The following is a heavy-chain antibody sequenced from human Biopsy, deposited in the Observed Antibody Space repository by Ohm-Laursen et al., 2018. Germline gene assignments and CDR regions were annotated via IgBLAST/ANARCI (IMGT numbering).Heavy chain of an antibody. CDR3: ARDRGYYSDRTVPGYFDL. Sequence: SETLSLTCTVSGDSISSYYWIWIRQPPGKGLQWIGYVYYTGSTDYNLSLQSRVTISVDTSKNRFSLRLRSVTPADTAIYYCARDRGYYSDRTVPGYFDLWGRGTLVTVSS. CDR1: GDSISSYY. V-gene: IGHV4-59*01. D-gene: IGHD3-22*01. J-gene: IGHJ2*01. CDR2: VYYTGST.